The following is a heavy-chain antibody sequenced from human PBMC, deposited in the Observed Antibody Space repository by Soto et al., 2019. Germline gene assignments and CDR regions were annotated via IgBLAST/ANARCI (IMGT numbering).Heavy chain of an antibody. J-gene: IGHJ6*02. V-gene: IGHV4-31*02. CDR3: ARVVAARYYYYGMDV. D-gene: IGHD6-6*01. CDR2: IYYSGST. Sequence: LRLSCAASGFTFSSYAMSWVRQAPGKGLEWIGYIYYSGSTYYNPSLKSRVTISVDTSKNQFSLKLSSVTAADTAVYYCARVVAARYYYYGMDVWGQGTTVTVSS. CDR1: GFTFSSYA.